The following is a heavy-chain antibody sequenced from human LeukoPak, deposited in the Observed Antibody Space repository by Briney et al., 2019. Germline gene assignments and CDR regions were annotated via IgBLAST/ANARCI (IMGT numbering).Heavy chain of an antibody. D-gene: IGHD1-14*01. CDR1: GDSFSNYY. CDR3: ATGETGNYFDY. Sequence: SETLSLTCSVSGDSFSNYYWTWIRQPPGKGLEWIGYVYYSGSTNYNPSLKTRLHLSVDTSKNRFSLKLSSVTAADTAVYYCATGETGNYFDYWGQGTLVTVSS. J-gene: IGHJ4*02. V-gene: IGHV4-59*01. CDR2: VYYSGST.